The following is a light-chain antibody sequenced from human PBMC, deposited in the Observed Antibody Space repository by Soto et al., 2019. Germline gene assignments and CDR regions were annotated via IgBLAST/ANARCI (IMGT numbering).Light chain of an antibody. V-gene: IGLV2-14*03. CDR2: DVS. J-gene: IGLJ1*01. CDR3: SSYTSSSTHV. Sequence: QSALTQPASVSGSPGQSITISCTGTSSDVGAYNFVSWYQQHPGEVPKLMIFDVSSRPSGVSDRFSGSKSGNTASLTISGLQPEDEGDYYCSSYTSSSTHVFGSGNKLTVL. CDR1: SSDVGAYNF.